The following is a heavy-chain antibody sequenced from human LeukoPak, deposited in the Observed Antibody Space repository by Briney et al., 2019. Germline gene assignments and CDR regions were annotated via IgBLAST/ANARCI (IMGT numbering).Heavy chain of an antibody. CDR2: IYYSGST. J-gene: IGHJ4*02. CDR3: ARQEAAAGPGGFDY. Sequence: PSETLSLTCTVSGGSISSYYWGWIRQPPGKGLEWIGSIYYSGSTYYNPSLKSRVTISVDTSKNQFSLKLSSVTAADTAVYYCARQEAAAGPGGFDYWGQGTLVTVSS. V-gene: IGHV4-39*01. D-gene: IGHD6-13*01. CDR1: GGSISSYY.